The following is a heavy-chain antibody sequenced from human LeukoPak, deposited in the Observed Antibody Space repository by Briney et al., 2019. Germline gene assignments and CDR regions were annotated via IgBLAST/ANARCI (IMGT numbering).Heavy chain of an antibody. CDR1: GGSISSSSYY. CDR3: ASPLAYSSRYYYYGMDV. J-gene: IGHJ6*02. D-gene: IGHD6-13*01. Sequence: SETPSLTCTVSGGSISSSSYYWGWIRQPPGKGLEWIGSIYYSGSTYYNPSLKSRVTISVDTSKNQFSLKLSSVTAADTAVYYCASPLAYSSRYYYYGMDVWGQGTTVTVSS. CDR2: IYYSGST. V-gene: IGHV4-39*01.